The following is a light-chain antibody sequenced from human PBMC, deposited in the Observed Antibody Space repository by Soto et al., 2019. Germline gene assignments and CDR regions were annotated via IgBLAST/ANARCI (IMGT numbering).Light chain of an antibody. CDR3: CSYAASYTSWVFGGKNAGTYTSWV. Sequence: QSALTQPRSVSGSPGQSVTISCTGTSNDIGGYNYVSWYQQYPGKAPKLIIYDVSERPSGVPDRFSGSKSGNTASLTISGLQADDEADYHCCSYAASYTSWVFGGKNAGTYTSWVFGGGTKLTVL. CDR2: DVS. J-gene: IGLJ3*02. V-gene: IGLV2-11*01. CDR1: SNDIGGYNY.